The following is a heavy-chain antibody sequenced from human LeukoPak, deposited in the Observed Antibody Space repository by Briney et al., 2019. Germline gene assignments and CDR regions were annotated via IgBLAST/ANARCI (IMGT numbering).Heavy chain of an antibody. D-gene: IGHD3-16*01. J-gene: IGHJ4*02. CDR1: GGTLSSYP. Sequence: SVKVSCKASGGTLSSYPISWVRQAPGQGLEWMGGIIPIFGTANYAQKFQGRVTITADKSTSTAYMELSSLRSEDTAVYYCARQGALTDFDYWGQGTLVTVSS. CDR3: ARQGALTDFDY. CDR2: IIPIFGTA. V-gene: IGHV1-69*06.